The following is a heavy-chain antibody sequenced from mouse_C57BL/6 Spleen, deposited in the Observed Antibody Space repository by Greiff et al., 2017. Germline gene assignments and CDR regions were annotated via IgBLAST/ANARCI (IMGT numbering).Heavy chain of an antibody. D-gene: IGHD3-2*02. Sequence: EVKLVESEGGLVQPGSSMKLSCTASGFTFSDYYMAWVRQVPEKGLEWVANINYDGSSTYYLASLKSRFIISRDNAKNILYLQMSSLKSEDTATYYCARGGSGSPWFAYWGQGTLVTVSA. CDR3: ARGGSGSPWFAY. CDR2: INYDGSST. J-gene: IGHJ3*01. CDR1: GFTFSDYY. V-gene: IGHV5-16*01.